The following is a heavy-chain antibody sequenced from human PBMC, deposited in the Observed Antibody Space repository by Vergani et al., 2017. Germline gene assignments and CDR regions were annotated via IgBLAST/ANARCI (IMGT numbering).Heavy chain of an antibody. V-gene: IGHV4-61*02. Sequence: QVHLNDAGPGLVKPSQTLSLTCTVSGASITSGSFYWSWIRQPAGKGLEWVSVIKSDGRTSYAESVRGRFTISRDTSRNAVYLQMNILRVEDTGVYYCTRSECSGTTCYGHYFDLWGHGILVTVSS. CDR3: TRSECSGTTCYGHYFDL. J-gene: IGHJ4*01. CDR2: IKSDGRT. D-gene: IGHD2-15*01. CDR1: GASITSGSFY.